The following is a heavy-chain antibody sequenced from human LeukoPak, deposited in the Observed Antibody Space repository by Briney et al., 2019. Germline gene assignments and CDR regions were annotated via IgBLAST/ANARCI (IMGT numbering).Heavy chain of an antibody. CDR1: GFTFSDYG. CDR3: AKDPTAMVTGAFDY. D-gene: IGHD5-18*01. V-gene: IGHV3-30*18. J-gene: IGHJ4*02. CDR2: ISYDGNNK. Sequence: GGSLRLSCAASGFTFSDYGIHWVRQAPGKGLEWVAVISYDGNNKYYGDSVKGRFTISRDNSKNTLYLQMNSLRVEDTAVYYCAKDPTAMVTGAFDYWGQGTLVTVSS.